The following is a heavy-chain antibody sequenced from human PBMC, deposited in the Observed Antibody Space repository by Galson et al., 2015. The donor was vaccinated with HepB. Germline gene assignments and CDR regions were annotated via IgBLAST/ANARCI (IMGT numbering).Heavy chain of an antibody. V-gene: IGHV1-3*01. Sequence: SVKVSCKASGYTFTNYPLHWVRQAPGQGLEWMGWVHGGNGNTRYSHKFQDRVTIPRDTSASSLYMEISSLRSEETAVYSCARGYGSGSYLIQYWGQGTQLTVSS. D-gene: IGHD3-10*01. CDR1: GYTFTNYP. CDR3: ARGYGSGSYLIQY. J-gene: IGHJ4*02. CDR2: VHGGNGNT.